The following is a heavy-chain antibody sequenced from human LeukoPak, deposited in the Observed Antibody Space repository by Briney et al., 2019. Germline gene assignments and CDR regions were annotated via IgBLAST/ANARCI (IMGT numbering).Heavy chain of an antibody. V-gene: IGHV1-2*02. CDR3: AVGAIFGVVIIPPDY. CDR1: GYTFTGYY. J-gene: IGHJ4*02. D-gene: IGHD3-3*01. CDR2: INPNSGGT. Sequence: ALVKVSCKASGYTFTGYYMHWVRQAPGQGLEWMGWINPNSGGTNYAQKFQGRVTMTRDTSISTAYIELSRLRSDDTAVYYCAVGAIFGVVIIPPDYWGQGTLVTVPS.